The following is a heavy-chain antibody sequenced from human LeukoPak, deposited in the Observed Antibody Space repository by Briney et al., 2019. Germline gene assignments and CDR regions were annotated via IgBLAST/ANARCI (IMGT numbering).Heavy chain of an antibody. CDR2: INHNGNET. CDR3: ARGGGLDV. CDR1: GVTLSSYW. J-gene: IGHJ6*02. V-gene: IGHV3-7*03. Sequence: GGSLRLSCAASGVTLSSYWMNWARHAPGKGLEWVASINHNGNETYYVDSVKGRFTISRDNAKNSLYLQMSNLRAEDTAVYFCARGGGLDVWGQGATVTVSS. D-gene: IGHD3-16*01.